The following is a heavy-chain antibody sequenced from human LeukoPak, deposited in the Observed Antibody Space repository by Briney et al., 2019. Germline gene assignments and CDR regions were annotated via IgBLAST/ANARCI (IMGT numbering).Heavy chain of an antibody. Sequence: GGSLRLSCAASGFIFSNYAMSWVRQAPGKGLVWVLVISDRGGSTYHADSVKGRFTIARDNSKNTLYMQMNSLRAEDTAVYYCAKDTYYYGSGSYSDYWGQGTLVAVSS. CDR3: AKDTYYYGSGSYSDY. D-gene: IGHD3-10*01. CDR2: ISDRGGST. V-gene: IGHV3-23*01. J-gene: IGHJ4*02. CDR1: GFIFSNYA.